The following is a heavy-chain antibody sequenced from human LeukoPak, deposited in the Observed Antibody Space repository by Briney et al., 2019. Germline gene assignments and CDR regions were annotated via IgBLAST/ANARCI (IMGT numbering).Heavy chain of an antibody. CDR1: GFTFSSYS. CDR2: ISSSSSYI. Sequence: GGSLRLSCAASGFTFSSYSMNWVRQAPGKGLEWVSSISSSSSYIYYAVSVKGRFTISRDNAKNSLYLQMNSLRAEDTAVYYCARDTYYYDSSGYYWFDPRGQGTLVTVSS. D-gene: IGHD3-22*01. CDR3: ARDTYYYDSSGYYWFDP. V-gene: IGHV3-21*01. J-gene: IGHJ5*02.